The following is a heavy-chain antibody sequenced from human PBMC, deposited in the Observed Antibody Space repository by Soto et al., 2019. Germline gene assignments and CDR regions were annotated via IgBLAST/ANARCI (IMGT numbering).Heavy chain of an antibody. CDR2: MNPNSGNT. J-gene: IGHJ4*02. CDR1: GYTFTSYD. Sequence: GASVKVSCKASGYTFTSYDINWVRQATGQGLEWMGWMNPNSGNTGYAQKFQGRVTMTRNTSISTAYMELSSLRSEDTAVYYCARGGTITFGGVIVALPPFDYWGQGTLVTVSS. D-gene: IGHD3-16*02. CDR3: ARGGTITFGGVIVALPPFDY. V-gene: IGHV1-8*01.